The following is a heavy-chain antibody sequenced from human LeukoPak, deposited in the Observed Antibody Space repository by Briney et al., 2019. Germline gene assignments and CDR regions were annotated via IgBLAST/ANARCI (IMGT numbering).Heavy chain of an antibody. V-gene: IGHV1-18*01. J-gene: IGHJ4*02. D-gene: IGHD2-2*01. CDR2: ISAYNGNT. Sequence: ASVKVSCKASGYTFTSYGISWVRQAPGQGLEWMGWISAYNGNTNCAQKLQGRVTMTTDTSTSTAYMELRSLRSDDTAVYYCARAGSGYCSSTSCYLFDYWGQGTLVTVSS. CDR3: ARAGSGYCSSTSCYLFDY. CDR1: GYTFTSYG.